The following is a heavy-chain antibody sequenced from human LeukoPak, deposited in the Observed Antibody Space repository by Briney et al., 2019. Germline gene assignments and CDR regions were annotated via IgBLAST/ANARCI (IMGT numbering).Heavy chain of an antibody. D-gene: IGHD2-2*01. V-gene: IGHV4-4*07. CDR2: IYTSGNT. CDR1: GGSISSYY. CDR3: ARSFEDCSSTSCYHYYYMDV. Sequence: SETLSLTCTVSGGSISSYYWSWIRQPAGKGLEWIGRIYTSGNTNYNPSLKSRVTMSVDTSKNQFSLKLSSVTAADTAVYYCARSFEDCSSTSCYHYYYMDVWGKGTTVTVSS. J-gene: IGHJ6*03.